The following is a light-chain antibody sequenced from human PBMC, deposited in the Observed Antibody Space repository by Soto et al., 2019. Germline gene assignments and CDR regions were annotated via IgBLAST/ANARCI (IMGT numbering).Light chain of an antibody. CDR3: QQYGTSPPST. CDR2: GAS. Sequence: EIVLTQSPGTLSLSPGERATLSCRASQSVSSIYLAWYQQKPGQSTRLLINGASSRATGITDRFSGSGAGTDFTLIISSLGSEDFAVYYCQQYGTSPPSTFGQGTRLEIK. CDR1: QSVSSIY. V-gene: IGKV3-20*01. J-gene: IGKJ5*01.